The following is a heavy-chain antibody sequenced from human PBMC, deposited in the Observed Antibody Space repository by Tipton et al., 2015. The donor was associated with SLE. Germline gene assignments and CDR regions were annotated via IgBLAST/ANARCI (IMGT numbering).Heavy chain of an antibody. D-gene: IGHD5-12*01. CDR2: IYTTGST. CDR3: ARGGVGGYDYFDF. V-gene: IGHV4-61*02. Sequence: LRLSCTVSGGSISSSSYYWTWIRQPAGKGLEWIGRIYTTGSTSYNPSLKGRVTISQDTSKNQFSLKLTSVTAADTAVYYCARGGVGGYDYFDFWGQGTLVTVSS. J-gene: IGHJ4*02. CDR1: GGSISSSSYY.